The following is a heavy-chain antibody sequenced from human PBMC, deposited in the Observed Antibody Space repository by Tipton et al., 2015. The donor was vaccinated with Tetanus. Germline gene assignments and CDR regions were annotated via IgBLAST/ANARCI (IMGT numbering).Heavy chain of an antibody. CDR3: ARERGYSGYGIYFYYGMDV. D-gene: IGHD5-12*01. Sequence: SLRLSCAASGFTFSSYWMSWVRQAPGKGLEWVANIKQDGSEKYYVDSVKGRFTISRDNAKNSLYLQMNSLRAEDTAVYYCARERGYSGYGIYFYYGMDVWRQGTAVTVSS. V-gene: IGHV3-7*01. J-gene: IGHJ6*02. CDR2: IKQDGSEK. CDR1: GFTFSSYW.